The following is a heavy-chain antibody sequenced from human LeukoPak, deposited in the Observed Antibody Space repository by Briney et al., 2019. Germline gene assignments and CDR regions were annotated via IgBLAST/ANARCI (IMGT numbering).Heavy chain of an antibody. CDR2: ISGSGGST. J-gene: IGHJ6*02. CDR3: AKETYYYGSGTPADYGMDV. Sequence: GGSLRLSCEVSGFTFSSFAMSWIRQAPGKGLEWVSAISGSGGSTYSADSVKGRFTISRDNSKNTLFLQMNSLRAEDTAVYYCAKETYYYGSGTPADYGMDVWGQGTTVTVSS. V-gene: IGHV3-23*01. CDR1: GFTFSSFA. D-gene: IGHD3-10*01.